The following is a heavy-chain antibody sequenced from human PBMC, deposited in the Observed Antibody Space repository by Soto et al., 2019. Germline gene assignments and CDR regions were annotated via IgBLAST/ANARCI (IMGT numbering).Heavy chain of an antibody. CDR2: IWYDGSTK. CDR1: GFPFSSYG. V-gene: IGHV3-33*01. D-gene: IGHD6-13*01. CDR3: ARESSTWYAVNRDYSSDY. Sequence: QVQLVESGGGVVQSGRSLRLSCAASGFPFSSYGMHWARQAPGKGLEWVAFIWYDGSTKYYGDSVKGRFTISRDNTKNTLYLQMNSLRAEDTAVYYCARESSTWYAVNRDYSSDYWGQGTLVTVSS. J-gene: IGHJ4*02.